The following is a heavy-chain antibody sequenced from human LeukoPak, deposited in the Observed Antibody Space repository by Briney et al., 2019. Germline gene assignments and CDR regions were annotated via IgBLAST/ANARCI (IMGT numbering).Heavy chain of an antibody. V-gene: IGHV1-2*02. D-gene: IGHD3-16*02. CDR3: AREVITFGGVIARDY. CDR1: GYTFTGYY. Sequence: ASAKVSCKASGYTFTGYYMHWVRQAPGQGLEWMGWINPNSGGTNYAQKFQGRVTMTRDTSISTAYMELSRLRSDDTAVYYCAREVITFGGVIARDYWGQGTLVTVSS. J-gene: IGHJ4*02. CDR2: INPNSGGT.